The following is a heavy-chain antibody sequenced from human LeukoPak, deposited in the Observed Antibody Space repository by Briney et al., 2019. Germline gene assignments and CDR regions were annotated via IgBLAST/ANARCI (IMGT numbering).Heavy chain of an antibody. CDR2: ISGGGGST. CDR3: ARGVVAAIIAFDY. J-gene: IGHJ4*02. V-gene: IGHV3-23*01. CDR1: GFTFTSYS. D-gene: IGHD2-15*01. Sequence: GGSLRLSCAAAGFTFTSYSMNWVRQAPGKGLEWVSTISGGGGSTYYADSVKGRFTISRDNPKNTLYLQMNSLRAEDTAVYYCARGVVAAIIAFDYWGQGTLVTVSS.